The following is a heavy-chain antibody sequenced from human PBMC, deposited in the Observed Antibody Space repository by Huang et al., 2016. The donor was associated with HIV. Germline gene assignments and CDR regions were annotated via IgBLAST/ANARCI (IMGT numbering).Heavy chain of an antibody. V-gene: IGHV1-69*13. CDR3: ARTAYSYGFRQGYNWFDP. J-gene: IGHJ5*02. CDR1: GGTFSSYA. CDR2: SSPIVGTA. D-gene: IGHD5-18*01. Sequence: QVLLVQSGAEVRKPGSSVKVSCTAFGGTFSSYAISWVRQAPGQGLEWMGGSSPIVGTANYTQKFQGRVTITVDESTNTGYMELTRLTSEDTAVYYCARTAYSYGFRQGYNWFDPWGQGTPVTVSS.